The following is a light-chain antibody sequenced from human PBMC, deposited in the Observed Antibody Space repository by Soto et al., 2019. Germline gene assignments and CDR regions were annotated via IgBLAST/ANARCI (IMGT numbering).Light chain of an antibody. Sequence: EIVMTQSPATLSVSPGERATLSCRASQSIGTYLAWYQQKPGQAPRLLIYSASTRATGIPDRFSGSGSGTDFTLTISSLEPDDFAVFYCQLYGNSPWTFGQGTKVEIK. CDR1: QSIGTY. CDR2: SAS. J-gene: IGKJ1*01. CDR3: QLYGNSPWT. V-gene: IGKV3D-15*02.